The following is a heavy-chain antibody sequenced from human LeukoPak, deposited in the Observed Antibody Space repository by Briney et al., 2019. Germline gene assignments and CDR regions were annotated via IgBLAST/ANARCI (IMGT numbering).Heavy chain of an antibody. CDR1: GYTFTSYC. D-gene: IGHD6-13*01. V-gene: IGHV1-46*01. CDR2: INPSGGST. J-gene: IGHJ4*02. CDR3: ARELVSAAFDY. Sequence: GASVKVSCKASGYTFTSYCMHWVRQAPGQGLEWMGIINPSGGSTSYAQKFQGRVTMTRDTSTSTVYMELSSLRSEDTAVYYCARELVSAAFDYWGQGTLVTVSS.